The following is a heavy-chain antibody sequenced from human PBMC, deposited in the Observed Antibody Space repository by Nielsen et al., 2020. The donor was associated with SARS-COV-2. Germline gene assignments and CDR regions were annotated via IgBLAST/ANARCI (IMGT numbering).Heavy chain of an antibody. CDR2: VGTAGDT. CDR3: VVGNYYYGMDV. V-gene: IGHV3-13*01. D-gene: IGHD2-15*01. CDR1: QSTVRSND. J-gene: IGHJ6*02. Sequence: GGSLRLPCAGPQSTVRSNDMTWAPQATGKGLEWVSAVGTAGDTYYLASVKGRFTISRDIASNSLYLQMNSVRARDSAVYYCVVGNYYYGMDVWGQGTTVTVFS.